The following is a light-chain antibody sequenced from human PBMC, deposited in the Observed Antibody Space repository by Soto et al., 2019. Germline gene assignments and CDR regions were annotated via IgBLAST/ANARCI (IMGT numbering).Light chain of an antibody. J-gene: IGKJ1*01. V-gene: IGKV1-39*01. CDR1: QKIRSY. Sequence: DIQMTQSPSSLSASVGDRVTITCPASQKIRSYLNWYQQKPGKAPKFLIYAASTLQSGVPSRFSGSGSGTEFTLTISSLQPEDFATFYCQQSYSTPGTFGQGTKVEV. CDR3: QQSYSTPGT. CDR2: AAS.